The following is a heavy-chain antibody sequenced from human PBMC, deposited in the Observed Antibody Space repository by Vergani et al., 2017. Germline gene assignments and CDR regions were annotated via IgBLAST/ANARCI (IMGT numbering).Heavy chain of an antibody. D-gene: IGHD1-26*01. V-gene: IGHV3-23*01. CDR1: GFTFSTYA. CDR2: PTGGGGST. J-gene: IGHJ4*02. CDR3: VKEAGSYENVFDS. Sequence: EVQLLESGGSLKQPGGSVRLSCAASGFTFSTYAMHWVRQAPGKGLEWVSAPTGGGGSTYYADSFKGRFIISNDNSRDTLYLQMNSLRPEDTATYYCVKEAGSYENVFDSWGKETLVTVSS.